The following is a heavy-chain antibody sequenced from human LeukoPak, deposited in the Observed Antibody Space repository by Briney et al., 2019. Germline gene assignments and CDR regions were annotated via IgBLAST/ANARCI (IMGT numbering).Heavy chain of an antibody. CDR3: ARDRSPYYYGSGSYNWFDP. D-gene: IGHD3-10*01. J-gene: IGHJ5*02. CDR1: GYTFTSYG. Sequence: GASVKVSCKASGYTFTSYGISWVRQAPGQGLEWMGWISAYNGNTNYAQKLQGRVTMTTDTSTSTAYMELRSLGSDDTAVYYCARDRSPYYYGSGSYNWFDPWGQGTLVTVSS. CDR2: ISAYNGNT. V-gene: IGHV1-18*04.